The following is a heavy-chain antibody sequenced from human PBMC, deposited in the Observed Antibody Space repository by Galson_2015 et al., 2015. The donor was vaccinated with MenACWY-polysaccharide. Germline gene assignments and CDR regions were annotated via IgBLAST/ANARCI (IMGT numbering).Heavy chain of an antibody. D-gene: IGHD1-1*01. CDR3: ARGKGVVKVPYGMDV. Sequence: IYPGDSDTRYSPSFQGQVTISADKSISTAYLQWSSLKASDTAMYYCARGKGVVKVPYGMDVWGQGTTVTVSS. J-gene: IGHJ6*02. CDR2: IYPGDSDT. V-gene: IGHV5-51*01.